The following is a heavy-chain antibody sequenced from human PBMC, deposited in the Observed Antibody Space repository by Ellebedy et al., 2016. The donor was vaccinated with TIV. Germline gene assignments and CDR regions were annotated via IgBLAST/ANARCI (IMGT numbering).Heavy chain of an antibody. CDR3: AKEFLGSGCHTS. D-gene: IGHD6-19*01. CDR1: GFTFSSYA. CDR2: ISGSAGST. Sequence: GGSLRLSXTASGFTFSSYAMSWVRQAPGKGLEWVSAISGSAGSTYYADSVKGRFTISRDNSKNTLYLQMNSLRAEDTAMYYCAKEFLGSGCHTSWGQGTLVTVSS. V-gene: IGHV3-23*01. J-gene: IGHJ5*02.